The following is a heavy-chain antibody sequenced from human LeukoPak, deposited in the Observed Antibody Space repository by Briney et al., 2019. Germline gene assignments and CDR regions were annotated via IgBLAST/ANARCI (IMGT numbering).Heavy chain of an antibody. CDR2: IYYSGST. Sequence: SETLSLTCTVSSGSISSYYWSWFRQPPGKGLEWIGYIYYSGSTNYNPSLKSRVTISVVTSKNQFSLKLSSLTAADTAVYYCARLGSNDAFDIWGQGTMVTVSS. CDR3: ARLGSNDAFDI. CDR1: SGSISSYY. V-gene: IGHV4-59*01. D-gene: IGHD4/OR15-4a*01. J-gene: IGHJ3*02.